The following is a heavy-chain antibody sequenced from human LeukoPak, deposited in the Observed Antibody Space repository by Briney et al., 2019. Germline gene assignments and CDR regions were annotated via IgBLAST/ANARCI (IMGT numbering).Heavy chain of an antibody. CDR3: ASSDYPPHFQH. CDR1: GGSFSGYY. Sequence: SETLSLTCSVYGGSFSGYYWSWIRQPPGKGLEWIGEINHSGSTNYNPSLKSRVTISVDTSKNQFSLKLSSVTAADTAVYYCASSDYPPHFQHWGQGTLVTVSS. D-gene: IGHD4-17*01. V-gene: IGHV4-34*01. CDR2: INHSGST. J-gene: IGHJ1*01.